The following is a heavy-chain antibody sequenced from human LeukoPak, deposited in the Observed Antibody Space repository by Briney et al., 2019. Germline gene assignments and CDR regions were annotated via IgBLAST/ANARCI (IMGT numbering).Heavy chain of an antibody. CDR3: ARDGPGRFLEWIFDY. J-gene: IGHJ4*02. D-gene: IGHD3-3*01. V-gene: IGHV3-21*01. CDR2: ISSSSSYI. CDR1: GFTFSSYS. Sequence: GGSLRLSCAASGFTFSSYSMNWVRQAPGKGLEWVSSISSSSSYIYYADSVKGRFTISRDNAKNSLYLQMNSLRAEDTAVYYCARDGPGRFLEWIFDYWGQGTLVTVSS.